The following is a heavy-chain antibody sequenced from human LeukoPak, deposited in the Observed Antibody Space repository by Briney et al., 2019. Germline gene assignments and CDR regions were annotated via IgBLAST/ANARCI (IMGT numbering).Heavy chain of an antibody. V-gene: IGHV4-34*01. J-gene: IGHJ4*02. D-gene: IGHD4-17*01. CDR3: ARGQGIMTTVTPGYFDY. CDR2: INHSGST. CDR1: GGSFSGYY. Sequence: SETLSLTCAVYGGSFSGYYWSWIRQPPGKGLEWIGEINHSGSTNYNPSLKSRVTISVDTSKTQFSLKLSSVTAADTAVYYCARGQGIMTTVTPGYFDYWGQGTLVTVSS.